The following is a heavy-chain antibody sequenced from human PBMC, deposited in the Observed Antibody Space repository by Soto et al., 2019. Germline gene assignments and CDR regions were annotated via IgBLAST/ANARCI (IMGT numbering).Heavy chain of an antibody. CDR2: IYHSGST. Sequence: SETLSLTCTVSGGLISNGYYYWSWIRQHPGKGLEGTGYIYHSGSTYYNPSLKSRLTISVATSKNQFSLKLSYVTAADTAVYYCARDWGSSSGRWFGPWGQGPLSTVSS. V-gene: IGHV4-31*03. CDR1: GGLISNGYYY. CDR3: ARDWGSSSGRWFGP. J-gene: IGHJ5*02. D-gene: IGHD6-6*01.